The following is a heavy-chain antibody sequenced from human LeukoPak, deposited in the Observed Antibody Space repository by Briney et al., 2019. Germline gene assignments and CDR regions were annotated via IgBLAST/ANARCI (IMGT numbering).Heavy chain of an antibody. CDR3: ASFPLNYDSSGYYSFFDY. J-gene: IGHJ4*02. CDR1: GGSFSGYY. V-gene: IGHV4-34*01. CDR2: INHSGST. Sequence: SETLSLTCAVYGGSFSGYYWSWIRQPPGKGLEWIGEINHSGSTNYNPSLKSRVTISVDTSKNQFSLKLSSVTAADTAVYYCASFPLNYDSSGYYSFFDYWGQGTLVTVSS. D-gene: IGHD3-22*01.